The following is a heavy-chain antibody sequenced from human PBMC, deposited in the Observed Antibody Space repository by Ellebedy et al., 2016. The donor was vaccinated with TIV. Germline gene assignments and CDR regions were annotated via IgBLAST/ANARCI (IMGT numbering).Heavy chain of an antibody. D-gene: IGHD3-16*02. J-gene: IGHJ6*02. CDR2: INPGGGGT. CDR1: GYTFTNYY. CDR3: ARAPLSGVFYGMDV. Sequence: AASVKVSCKASGYTFTNYYMNWVRQAPGQGLAWMGIINPGGGGTSYAQKFQGRVTMTRDKSTSTVYMELSSLSSEDTALYYCARAPLSGVFYGMDVWGQGTTVTVSS. V-gene: IGHV1-46*01.